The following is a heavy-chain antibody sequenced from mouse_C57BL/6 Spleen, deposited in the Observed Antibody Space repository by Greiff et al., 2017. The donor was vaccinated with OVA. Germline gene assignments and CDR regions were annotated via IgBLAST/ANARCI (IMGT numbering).Heavy chain of an antibody. CDR3: TRELGRHWYFDV. J-gene: IGHJ1*03. V-gene: IGHV5-9-1*02. CDR2: ISRGGDYI. Sequence: EVKLMESGEGLVKPGGSLKLSCAASGFTFSSYAMSWVRQTPEKRLEWVAYISRGGDYIYYADTVKGRSTISRDNARNALYMQMSSLKAEDTAMYYCTRELGRHWYFDVWGTGTTVTVSS. CDR1: GFTFSSYA. D-gene: IGHD4-1*01.